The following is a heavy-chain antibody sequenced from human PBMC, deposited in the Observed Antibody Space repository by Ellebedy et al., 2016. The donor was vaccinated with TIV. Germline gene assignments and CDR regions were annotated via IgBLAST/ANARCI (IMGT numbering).Heavy chain of an antibody. J-gene: IGHJ3*02. CDR1: GGSISSGGYY. CDR3: ARGDRYSYGPDSDAFDI. Sequence: MPSETLSLTCTVSGGSISSGGYYWSWIRQHPGKGLAWIGYIYYSGRTNYNPSLKSRVTISVDTSKNQFSLKLSSVTAADTAVYYCARGDRYSYGPDSDAFDIWGQGTMVTVSS. V-gene: IGHV4-61*08. CDR2: IYYSGRT. D-gene: IGHD5-18*01.